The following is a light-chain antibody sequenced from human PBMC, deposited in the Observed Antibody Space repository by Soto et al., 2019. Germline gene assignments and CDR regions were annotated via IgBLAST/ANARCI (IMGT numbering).Light chain of an antibody. CDR1: QSVSSN. V-gene: IGKV3-15*01. Sequence: EIVLTQSPATLSVSPGERATLSCRASQSVSSNLAWYQQKPGQAPRLLIYDASTRAAGITAGFSGSGSGTEFTLTISSLQSEDFAIYYCQHYHIWPLTFGVGTKVDIK. CDR3: QHYHIWPLT. J-gene: IGKJ4*01. CDR2: DAS.